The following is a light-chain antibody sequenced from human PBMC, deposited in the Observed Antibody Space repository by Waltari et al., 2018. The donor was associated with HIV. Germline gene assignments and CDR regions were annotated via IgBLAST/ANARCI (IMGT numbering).Light chain of an antibody. CDR1: SLRDYY. CDR3: NSRDRSGNHL. J-gene: IGLJ1*01. CDR2: GNG. Sequence: SSDLTQDPAVSVALGQTVRITCQGDSLRDYYASWYQQKPGQAPILVIYGNGDRPSGIPDRFSGSRSGITASLTITGAQAEDEADYYCNSRDRSGNHLFAAGTTVTVL. V-gene: IGLV3-19*01.